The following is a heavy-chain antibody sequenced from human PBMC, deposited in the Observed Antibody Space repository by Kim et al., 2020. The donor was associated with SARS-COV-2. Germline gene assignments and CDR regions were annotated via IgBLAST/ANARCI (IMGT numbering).Heavy chain of an antibody. CDR3: ARYGGSGSYYRAFDM. D-gene: IGHD3-10*01. J-gene: IGHJ3*02. V-gene: IGHV5-51*04. Sequence: PAFQGKVTISVDKPISTAYLQWSSLKASDTAMYYCARYGGSGSYYRAFDMWGQGTMVTVSS.